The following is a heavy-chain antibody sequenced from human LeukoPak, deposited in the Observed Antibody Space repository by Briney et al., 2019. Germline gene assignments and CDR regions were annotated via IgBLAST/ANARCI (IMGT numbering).Heavy chain of an antibody. V-gene: IGHV3-21*01. J-gene: IGHJ3*02. Sequence: GGSLRLSCAASGFTFSSYSMNWVRQAPGKGLEWVSSISSSSSYIYYADSVKGRFTISRDNAKNSLYLQMNSLRAEDTAVCYCARALLTTVTTGAFDIWDQGTMVTVSS. CDR2: ISSSSSYI. D-gene: IGHD4-17*01. CDR1: GFTFSSYS. CDR3: ARALLTTVTTGAFDI.